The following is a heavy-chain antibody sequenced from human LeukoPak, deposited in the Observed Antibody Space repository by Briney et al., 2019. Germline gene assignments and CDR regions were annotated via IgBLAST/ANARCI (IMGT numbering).Heavy chain of an antibody. CDR1: GGSITNDY. V-gene: IGHV4-59*01. J-gene: IGHJ4*02. Sequence: SETLSLTCIVSGGSITNDYWSWIRQPPGKGLEWIGYIENSGRTEYNPSLMSRITISVDTSKIQFSLMLSPVTAADTAVYDCARGRYGGYFDCWGQGTLVTVSS. CDR3: ARGRYGGYFDC. CDR2: IENSGRT. D-gene: IGHD4-23*01.